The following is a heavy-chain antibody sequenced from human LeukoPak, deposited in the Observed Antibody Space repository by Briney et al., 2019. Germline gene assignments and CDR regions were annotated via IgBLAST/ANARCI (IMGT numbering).Heavy chain of an antibody. CDR3: ARRVTMYYYGSGALNHFDY. CDR2: IYYSGST. Sequence: SETLSLTCTVSGGSINTYYWSWIRQPPGKGLEWIGYIYYSGSTSYNPSLKSRVTISVDTSKNQFSLKLSSVTAADTAVYYCARRVTMYYYGSGALNHFDYWGQGTLVTVSS. V-gene: IGHV4-59*12. D-gene: IGHD3-10*01. J-gene: IGHJ4*02. CDR1: GGSINTYY.